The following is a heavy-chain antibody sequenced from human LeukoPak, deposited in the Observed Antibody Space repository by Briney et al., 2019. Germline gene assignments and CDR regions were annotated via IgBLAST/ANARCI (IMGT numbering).Heavy chain of an antibody. D-gene: IGHD1-20*01. CDR1: GGAFSGYY. V-gene: IGHV4-34*01. J-gene: IGHJ4*02. CDR2: INHSGST. Sequence: SETLSLTCAVYGGAFSGYYWSWIRQPPGKGLEWIGEINHSGSTNYNPSLKSRVTISVDTSKNQFSLKLSSVTAADTAVYYCATLTGTDYWGQGTLVTVSS. CDR3: ATLTGTDY.